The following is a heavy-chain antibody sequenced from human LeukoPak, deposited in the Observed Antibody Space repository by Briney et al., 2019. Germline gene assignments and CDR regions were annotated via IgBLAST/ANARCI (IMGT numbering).Heavy chain of an antibody. D-gene: IGHD4-11*01. Sequence: PSETLSLTCAVYGGSFSGYYWSWIRQPPGKGLEWIGEINHSGSTNYNPSLKSRVTISVDTSKNQFSLKLSSVTAADTAVYYWARLSTVTTSFDYWGQGTLVTVSS. CDR1: GGSFSGYY. CDR2: INHSGST. CDR3: ARLSTVTTSFDY. J-gene: IGHJ4*02. V-gene: IGHV4-34*01.